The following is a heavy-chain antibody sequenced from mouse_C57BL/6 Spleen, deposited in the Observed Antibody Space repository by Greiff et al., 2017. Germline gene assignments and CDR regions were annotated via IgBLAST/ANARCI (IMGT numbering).Heavy chain of an antibody. Sequence: EVQVVESGPELVKPGASVKISCKASGYSFTGYYMNWVKQSPEKSLEWIGEINPSTGGTTYNQKFKAKATLTVDKSSSTAYMQLKSLTSEDSAVYYCARSVMNDGYSAWFAYWGQGTLVTVSA. J-gene: IGHJ3*01. D-gene: IGHD2-3*01. CDR2: INPSTGGT. CDR3: ARSVMNDGYSAWFAY. V-gene: IGHV1-42*01. CDR1: GYSFTGYY.